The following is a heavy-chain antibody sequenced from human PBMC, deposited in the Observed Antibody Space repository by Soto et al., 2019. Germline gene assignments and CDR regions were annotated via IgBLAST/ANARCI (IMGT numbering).Heavy chain of an antibody. J-gene: IGHJ5*02. V-gene: IGHV4-34*01. D-gene: IGHD2-8*01. CDR1: GGSFSGYY. CDR2: INHSGST. Sequence: SETLSLTCAVYGGSFSGYYWSWIRQPPGKGLEWIGEINHSGSTNYNPSLKSRVTISVDTSKNQFSLKLSSVTAADTAVYYFARDKHCTNGVCYTGWFDPWGQGTLVT. CDR3: ARDKHCTNGVCYTGWFDP.